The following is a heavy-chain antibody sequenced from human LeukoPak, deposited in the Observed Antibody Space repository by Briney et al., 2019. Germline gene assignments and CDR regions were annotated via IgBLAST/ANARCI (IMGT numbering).Heavy chain of an antibody. D-gene: IGHD6-19*01. CDR2: ISYDGSNK. V-gene: IGHV3-30*18. Sequence: PGGSLRLSCAASGFTFSSYAMHWVRQAPGKGLEWVAVISYDGSNKYYADSVKGRFTISRDNSKNTLYLQMNSLRAEDTAVYYCAKGPSGPFPDYWGQGTLVTVSS. J-gene: IGHJ4*02. CDR1: GFTFSSYA. CDR3: AKGPSGPFPDY.